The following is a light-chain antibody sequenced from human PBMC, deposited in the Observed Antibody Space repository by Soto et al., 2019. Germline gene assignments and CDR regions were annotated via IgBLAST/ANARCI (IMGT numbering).Light chain of an antibody. CDR2: ETN. Sequence: QSVLTQPPSVSAAPGQTVTISCSGSGSNMGNNYVSWYQHLPGAAPKLLIFETNRRPAGIPDRFSGSKSGTSATMGITGLQTADEGDDYCASWDNSLSDGRVFGPGTKLTVL. CDR3: ASWDNSLSDGRV. J-gene: IGLJ1*01. CDR1: GSNMGNNY. V-gene: IGLV1-51*02.